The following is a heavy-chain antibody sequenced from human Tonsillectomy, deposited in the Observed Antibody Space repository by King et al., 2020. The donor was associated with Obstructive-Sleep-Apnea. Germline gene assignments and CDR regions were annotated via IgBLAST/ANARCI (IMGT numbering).Heavy chain of an antibody. D-gene: IGHD3-10*01. J-gene: IGHJ6*02. CDR2: IYYSGTT. CDR1: GGAISSYY. CDR3: ARGGGFGELSGYTGLDV. V-gene: IGHV4-59*01. Sequence: QLQESGPGVVKPSETLSLTCTVSGGAISSYYWSWIRQPPGKSLEWIGFIYYSGTTNFNPALSSRVSISLDRSESQISLTLPSVIAADTAVYYCARGGGFGELSGYTGLDVWGQGTPVTVSS.